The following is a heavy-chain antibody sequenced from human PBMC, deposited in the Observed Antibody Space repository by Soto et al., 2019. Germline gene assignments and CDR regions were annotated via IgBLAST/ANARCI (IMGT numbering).Heavy chain of an antibody. Sequence: SVRVSCKASGVTFTSSAVQWVRQARGQSLEWIGWIIVGSGNTKYAQKFQGRVTITRDISTSTAYMELSSLRSEDTAVYYCARGVXFWSGFIVIVGWFDPWGQGTLVTVSS. J-gene: IGHJ5*02. D-gene: IGHD3-3*01. CDR2: IIVGSGNT. V-gene: IGHV1-58*01. CDR3: ARGVXFWSGFIVIVGWFDP. CDR1: GVTFTSSA.